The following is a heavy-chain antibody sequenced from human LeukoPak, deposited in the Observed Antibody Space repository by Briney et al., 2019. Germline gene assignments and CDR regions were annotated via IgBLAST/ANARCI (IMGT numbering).Heavy chain of an antibody. Sequence: GGSLRLSCAASGFTFSDYYMSWIRQAPGKGLEWVSYISSSGSTIYYADSVQGRFTISRDNAKNSLYLQMNSLRAEDTAVYYCARRGYCSSTSCFDYWGQGTLVTVSS. J-gene: IGHJ4*02. V-gene: IGHV3-11*04. CDR3: ARRGYCSSTSCFDY. D-gene: IGHD2-2*01. CDR2: ISSSGSTI. CDR1: GFTFSDYY.